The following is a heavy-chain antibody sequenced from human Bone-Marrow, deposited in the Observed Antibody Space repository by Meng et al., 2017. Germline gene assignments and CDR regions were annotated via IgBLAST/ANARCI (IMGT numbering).Heavy chain of an antibody. V-gene: IGHV3-73*02. D-gene: IGHD2-15*01. CDR2: IRTKRDNYAT. Sequence: EVQLIQSGGGLVQPGGSLQLSCAASGFSFSVTIMHWVRQASGKGLEWVGRIRTKRDNYATEYAVSMEGRFTISRDDSTNTLFLQMNSLRTEDTAVYYCVKEAWWHDRWGQGTLVTVSS. CDR3: VKEAWWHDR. CDR1: GFSFSVTI. J-gene: IGHJ4*02.